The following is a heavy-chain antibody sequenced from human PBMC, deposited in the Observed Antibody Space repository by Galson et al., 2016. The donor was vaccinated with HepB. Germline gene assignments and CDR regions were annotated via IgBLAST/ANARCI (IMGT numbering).Heavy chain of an antibody. CDR3: ARGLVGSGMDV. J-gene: IGHJ6*02. D-gene: IGHD3-10*01. CDR2: ISTGGTTI. CDR1: GFTFSLYS. Sequence: SLRLSCAASGFTFSLYSMYWVRQAPGKGLDWVSYISTGGTTIYYADSVKGRFTMYRDDARNSLYLQMSSLRVEDTALYQCARGLVGSGMDVWGQGTTVTVPS. V-gene: IGHV3-48*04.